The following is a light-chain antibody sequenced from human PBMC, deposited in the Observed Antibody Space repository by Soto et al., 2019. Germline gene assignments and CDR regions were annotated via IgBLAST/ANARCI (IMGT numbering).Light chain of an antibody. CDR3: QQYGSSPLT. J-gene: IGKJ4*01. CDR2: GAS. Sequence: VLTQTPVTLSLSPGERATLSCRASQSVSSDYLAWYQQKPGQAPRVLIHGASSRATGIPDRFSGSGSGTDFTLTISRLEPEDFAVYYCQQYGSSPLTFGGGTKVDIK. V-gene: IGKV3-20*01. CDR1: QSVSSDY.